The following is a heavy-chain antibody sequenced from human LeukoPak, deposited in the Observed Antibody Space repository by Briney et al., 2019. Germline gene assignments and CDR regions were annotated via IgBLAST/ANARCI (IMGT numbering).Heavy chain of an antibody. J-gene: IGHJ4*02. CDR2: ISGSGGST. V-gene: IGHV3-23*01. Sequence: PGGSLRLSCAASGFTFSSYAMSWVRQAPGKGLEWVSAISGSGGSTYYADSVKGRFTISRDNSKNTLYLQMNSLRAEDTAVYYCAKDLLDYDILTGYLSLGDWGQGTLVTVSS. CDR3: AKDLLDYDILTGYLSLGD. CDR1: GFTFSSYA. D-gene: IGHD3-9*01.